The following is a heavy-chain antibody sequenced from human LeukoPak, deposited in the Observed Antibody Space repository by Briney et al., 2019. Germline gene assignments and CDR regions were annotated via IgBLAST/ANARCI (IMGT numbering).Heavy chain of an antibody. V-gene: IGHV3-15*01. D-gene: IGHD5-24*01. CDR3: CTSGYNWDYYDY. CDR2: IKRETDGGTT. Sequence: TGGSLRLSCAASGFTFSDYYMSWVRRAPGKGLEWVGHIKRETDGGTTDYAAPVKGRFTISRDESTTTVYLEMNSLKTEDTAVYYCCTSGYNWDYYDYWGQGTLVTVSS. CDR1: GFTFSDYY. J-gene: IGHJ4*02.